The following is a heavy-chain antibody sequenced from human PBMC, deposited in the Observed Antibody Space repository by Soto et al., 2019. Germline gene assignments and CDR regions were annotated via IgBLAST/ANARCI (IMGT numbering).Heavy chain of an antibody. CDR1: GGSSSSYY. Sequence: SETLSLTCTVSGGSSSSYYWSWIRQPPGKGLEWIGYINHHGSTNYNPSLKSRVTISVDTSKSQFSLNLISVTAADTAVYYCARGRGPDFWGQGTLVTVSS. V-gene: IGHV4-59*12. J-gene: IGHJ4*02. D-gene: IGHD2-15*01. CDR3: ARGRGPDF. CDR2: INHHGST.